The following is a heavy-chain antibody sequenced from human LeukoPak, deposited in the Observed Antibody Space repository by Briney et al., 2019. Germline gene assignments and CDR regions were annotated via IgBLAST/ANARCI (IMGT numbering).Heavy chain of an antibody. D-gene: IGHD3-22*01. V-gene: IGHV3-9*01. J-gene: IGHJ3*02. CDR1: GFTFDDYA. CDR3: TKAPGDSSGRDFSDI. Sequence: GGSLRLSCAASGFTFDDYAMHWVRQAPGKGLEWVSGISWNSGSIGYADSVKGRFTISRDNAKNSLYLEMNSLRVEDTALYYCTKAPGDSSGRDFSDIWGQGTMVTVSS. CDR2: ISWNSGSI.